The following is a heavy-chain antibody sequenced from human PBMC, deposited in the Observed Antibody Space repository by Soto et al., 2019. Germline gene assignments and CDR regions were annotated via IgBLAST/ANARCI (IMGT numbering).Heavy chain of an antibody. CDR3: AADRKIVGTIGDFDF. Sequence: ASVKVSCKVPENTLTELTIDWLRQAPGKGLEWMGRSAPEEGEPIYPQKFQGRVSMTEDPSTDTAYMELTSLRSEDTAVYFCAADRKIVGTIGDFDFWVQGTLVTVSP. CDR2: SAPEEGEP. CDR1: ENTLTELT. D-gene: IGHD1-26*01. J-gene: IGHJ4*02. V-gene: IGHV1-24*01.